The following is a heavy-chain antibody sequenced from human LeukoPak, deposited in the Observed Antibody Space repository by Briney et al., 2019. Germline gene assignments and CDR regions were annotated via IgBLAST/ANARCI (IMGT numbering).Heavy chain of an antibody. J-gene: IGHJ4*02. CDR1: GFTFSSYA. CDR2: IIDSGGIT. CDR3: AKRVQGNTGPFHC. D-gene: IGHD4-23*01. Sequence: GGSLRLSCEASGFTFSSYAMSWVRQAPGKGLEWVSGIIDSGGITYYANSVKGRFTISRDNSKNTLYLQMNSLRAEDTAVYYCAKRVQGNTGPFHCWGQGTLASVSS. V-gene: IGHV3-23*01.